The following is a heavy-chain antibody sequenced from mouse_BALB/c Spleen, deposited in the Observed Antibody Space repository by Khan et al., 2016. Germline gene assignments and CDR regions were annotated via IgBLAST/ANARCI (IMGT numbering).Heavy chain of an antibody. V-gene: IGHV9-2-1*01. J-gene: IGHJ3*01. CDR2: INTETGEP. CDR3: ARGDDYVWFAY. D-gene: IGHD2-4*01. CDR1: GYTFTDYS. Sequence: QIQLVQSGPELKKPGETVKISCKASGYTFTDYSMHWVKQAPGKGLKWMGWINTETGEPTYADDFKGRFAFSLETSASTAYLQINNLKNEDTATXSCARGDDYVWFAYWGQGTLVTVSA.